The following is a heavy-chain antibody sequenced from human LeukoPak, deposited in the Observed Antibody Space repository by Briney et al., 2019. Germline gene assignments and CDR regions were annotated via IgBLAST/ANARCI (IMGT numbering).Heavy chain of an antibody. D-gene: IGHD6-13*01. V-gene: IGHV3-30-3*01. Sequence: PGGSLRLSCVASGFTFSTFPMHWVRQAPGKGLEWVAVISYDGSIKLHADSVKGRFTISRDNAKNSLYLQMNSLRAEDTAVYYCARDPLAPSSSWLEDYWGQGTLVTVSS. CDR1: GFTFSTFP. CDR3: ARDPLAPSSSWLEDY. J-gene: IGHJ4*02. CDR2: ISYDGSIK.